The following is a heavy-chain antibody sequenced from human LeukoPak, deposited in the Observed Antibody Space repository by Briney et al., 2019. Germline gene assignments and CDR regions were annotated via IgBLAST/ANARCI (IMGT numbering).Heavy chain of an antibody. CDR1: GDSVSSNSAA. Sequence: PSQTLPLTCAISGDSVSSNSAAWNWIRQSPSRGLEWLGRTYYRSKWYNDYAVSVKSRITINPDTSKNQFSLQLNSVTPEDTAVYYCARGLEGRSGTTWGGDRAYYYYMDVWGKGTTVTVSS. CDR3: ARGLEGRSGTTWGGDRAYYYYMDV. V-gene: IGHV6-1*01. CDR2: TYYRSKWYN. D-gene: IGHD1-1*01. J-gene: IGHJ6*03.